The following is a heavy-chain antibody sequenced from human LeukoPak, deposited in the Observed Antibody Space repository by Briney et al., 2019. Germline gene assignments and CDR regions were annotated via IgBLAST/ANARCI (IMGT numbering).Heavy chain of an antibody. CDR1: GYTFTSYG. J-gene: IGHJ4*02. Sequence: ASVKVSCKASGYTFTSYGISWVRQAPGQGLEWMGWISAYNCNTNYAQKLQGRVTMTTDTSTSTAYMELRSLRSDDTAVYYCARATMVRGVITEFDYWGQGTLVTVSS. V-gene: IGHV1-18*01. CDR3: ARATMVRGVITEFDY. D-gene: IGHD3-10*01. CDR2: ISAYNCNT.